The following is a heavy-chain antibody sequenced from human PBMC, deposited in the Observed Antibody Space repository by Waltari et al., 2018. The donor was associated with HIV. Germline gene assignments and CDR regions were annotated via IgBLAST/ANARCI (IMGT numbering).Heavy chain of an antibody. CDR1: GFTFDEYA. D-gene: IGHD6-6*01. Sequence: EVQLVESGGGLVQPGRSLRLSCEASGFTFDEYAMHWGRQAPGKGLEWVSGISWNSGSIGYADSVKGRFTISRDNAKNSLYLQMNSLRTEDTALYYCAKVGRPYYYYNAMDVWGQGTTVTVSS. CDR2: ISWNSGSI. V-gene: IGHV3-9*01. CDR3: AKVGRPYYYYNAMDV. J-gene: IGHJ6*02.